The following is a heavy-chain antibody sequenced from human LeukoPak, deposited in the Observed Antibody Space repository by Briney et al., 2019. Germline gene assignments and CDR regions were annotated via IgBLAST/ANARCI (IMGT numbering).Heavy chain of an antibody. CDR1: GFTVSSNY. D-gene: IGHD3-10*01. V-gene: IGHV3-66*01. Sequence: GGSLRLSCAASGFTVSSNYMSWVRQAPGKGLEWVSLIYSDGTTYYADSVKGRFTTSRDNSKNTLYLQMDSLRAEDTAVYFCATRAEGYHYGSGSYYGMDVWGQGITVTVSS. CDR2: IYSDGTT. CDR3: ATRAEGYHYGSGSYYGMDV. J-gene: IGHJ6*02.